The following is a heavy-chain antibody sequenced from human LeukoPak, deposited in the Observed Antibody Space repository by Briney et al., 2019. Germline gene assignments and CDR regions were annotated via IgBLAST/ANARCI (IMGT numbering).Heavy chain of an antibody. V-gene: IGHV3-23*01. CDR2: VSVYGGTT. CDR1: GFTFSGCA. CDR3: AKELHGSGNYAFDY. D-gene: IGHD3-10*01. J-gene: IGHJ4*02. Sequence: GGSLRLSCAASGFTFSGCAMSWVRQAPGKGLEWVSTVSVYGGTTYYADSVKGRFTISRDNSKNTLYLQMNSLRPEDAAVYFCAKELHGSGNYAFDYWGQGTLVTVSS.